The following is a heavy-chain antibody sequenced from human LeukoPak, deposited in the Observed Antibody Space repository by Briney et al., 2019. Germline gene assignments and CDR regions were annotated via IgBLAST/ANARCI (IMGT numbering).Heavy chain of an antibody. J-gene: IGHJ4*02. V-gene: IGHV1-18*01. Sequence: ASVKVSCKASGYTFTSYGISWVRQAPGQGLEWMGWISAYNGNTNYAQKLQGRVTMTTGTSTSTAYMELRSLRSDDTAVYYCATDIAAAGPNAFDYWGQGTLVTVSS. D-gene: IGHD6-13*01. CDR3: ATDIAAAGPNAFDY. CDR1: GYTFTSYG. CDR2: ISAYNGNT.